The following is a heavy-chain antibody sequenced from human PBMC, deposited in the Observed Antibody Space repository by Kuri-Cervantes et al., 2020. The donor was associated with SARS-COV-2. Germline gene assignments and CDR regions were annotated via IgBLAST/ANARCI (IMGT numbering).Heavy chain of an antibody. V-gene: IGHV3-30*02. CDR1: GFTFSSYG. CDR2: IRYDGSNK. D-gene: IGHD2-2*01. CDR3: ARDRALVPGAFDI. J-gene: IGHJ3*02. Sequence: GGSLRLSCAASGFTFSSYGMHWVRQAPGKGLEWVAFIRYDGSNKYYADSVKGRFTISRDNSKNTLYLQMNSLRAEDTAVYYCARDRALVPGAFDIWGQGTMVTVSS.